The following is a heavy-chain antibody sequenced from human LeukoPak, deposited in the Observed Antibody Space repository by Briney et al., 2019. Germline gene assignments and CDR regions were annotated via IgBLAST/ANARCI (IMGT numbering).Heavy chain of an antibody. V-gene: IGHV4-4*02. J-gene: IGHJ4*02. CDR3: ARGVYYYGSGDY. D-gene: IGHD3-10*01. Sequence: SGTLSLTCAVSGGSISSSNWWSWVRQPPGKGLEWTGEIYHSGSTYYNPSLKSRVTISVDRSKNQFSLKLSSVTAADTAVYYCARGVYYYGSGDYWGQGTLVTVSS. CDR1: GGSISSSNW. CDR2: IYHSGST.